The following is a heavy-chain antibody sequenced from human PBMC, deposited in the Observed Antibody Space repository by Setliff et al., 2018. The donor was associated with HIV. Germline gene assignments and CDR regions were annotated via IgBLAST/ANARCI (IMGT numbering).Heavy chain of an antibody. D-gene: IGHD3-22*01. J-gene: IGHJ6*02. Sequence: ASVKVSCKDYGYTFTSYGISWVRQAPGQGLEWMAWISANNADTNYAQKFQGRVTMTTDTSTRTDYMELTSLRSDDTAVYYCARWNYYESSGYRMDVWGQGTTVTVSS. V-gene: IGHV1-18*01. CDR1: GYTFTSYG. CDR3: ARWNYYESSGYRMDV. CDR2: ISANNADT.